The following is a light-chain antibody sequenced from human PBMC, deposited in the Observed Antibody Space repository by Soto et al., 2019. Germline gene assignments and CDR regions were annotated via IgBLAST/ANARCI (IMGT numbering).Light chain of an antibody. CDR1: QSVSGN. V-gene: IGKV3D-15*01. CDR3: LQYHNLWA. Sequence: EIVMTQSPATLSVSPGERVTFSFTARQSVSGNSASYQQKPGQAPRRLIYGASSRATGIPDRFSGSGAGTEFTLTISSLQSEDFTVYSCLQYHNLWAFGQGTKVDIK. J-gene: IGKJ1*01. CDR2: GAS.